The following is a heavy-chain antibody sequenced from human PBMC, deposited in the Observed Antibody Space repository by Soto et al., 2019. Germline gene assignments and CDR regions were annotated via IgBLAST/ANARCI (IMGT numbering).Heavy chain of an antibody. J-gene: IGHJ4*02. CDR1: GYTFTSYY. Sequence: ASVKVSCKASGYTFTSYYMHWVRQAPGQGLEWMGIINPSGGSTSYAQKFQGRVTMTRDTSTSTVYMELGSLRSEETAGYYCARVWTTVTSKAHYSFDYWGQGTLVTVSS. CDR2: INPSGGST. V-gene: IGHV1-46*03. D-gene: IGHD4-4*01. CDR3: ARVWTTVTSKAHYSFDY.